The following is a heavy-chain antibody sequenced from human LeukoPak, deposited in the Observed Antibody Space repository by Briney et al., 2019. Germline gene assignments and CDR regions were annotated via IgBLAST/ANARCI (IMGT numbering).Heavy chain of an antibody. CDR3: ARGYSSSWYVDY. V-gene: IGHV4-30-2*01. D-gene: IGHD6-13*01. J-gene: IGHJ4*02. Sequence: SQTLSLTCAVSGSSISSGGYSWSWIRQPPGKGLEWIGYIYHSGSTYYNPSLKSRVTISVDRSKNQFSLKLSSVTAADTAVYYCARGYSSSWYVDYWGQGTLVTVSS. CDR1: GSSISSGGYS. CDR2: IYHSGST.